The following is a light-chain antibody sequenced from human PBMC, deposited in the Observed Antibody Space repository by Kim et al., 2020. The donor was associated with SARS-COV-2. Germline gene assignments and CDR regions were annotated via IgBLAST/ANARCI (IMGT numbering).Light chain of an antibody. V-gene: IGKV3-15*01. Sequence: SVSPGERATLSCRASQSSGSNLAWYQQKPGQAPRLLIHGASTRAADIPARFSGSGSGTEFTLTISRLQSEDSALYYGQHHNNWPYTFGQGTKLEI. CDR3: QHHNNWPYT. CDR2: GAS. J-gene: IGKJ2*01. CDR1: QSSGSN.